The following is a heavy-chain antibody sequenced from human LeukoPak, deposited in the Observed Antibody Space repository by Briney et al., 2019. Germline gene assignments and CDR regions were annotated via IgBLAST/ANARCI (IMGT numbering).Heavy chain of an antibody. D-gene: IGHD2-15*01. V-gene: IGHV3-23*01. J-gene: IGHJ6*02. Sequence: GGSLRLSCAASGFTFSSYAMSWVRQAPGKGLEWVSAISGSGGSTYYADSVKGRFTISRDNSKNTLYLQMNSLRAEDTAVYYCARDHNYCSGGSCYYYYYGMDVWGQGTTVTVSS. CDR2: ISGSGGST. CDR3: ARDHNYCSGGSCYYYYYGMDV. CDR1: GFTFSSYA.